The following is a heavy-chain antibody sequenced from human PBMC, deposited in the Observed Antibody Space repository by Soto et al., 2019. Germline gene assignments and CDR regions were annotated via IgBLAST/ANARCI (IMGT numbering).Heavy chain of an antibody. J-gene: IGHJ4*02. CDR1: GFTFSSYS. D-gene: IGHD6-6*01. V-gene: IGHV3-21*01. CDR3: ARKPIAAPAFDY. CDR2: ISSSSSYI. Sequence: PGGSLRLSCAASGFTFSSYSMNWVRQAPGKGLEWVSSISSSSSYIYYADSVKGRFTISRDNAKNSLYLQMNSLRAEDTAVYYCARKPIAAPAFDYWGQGTLVTVSS.